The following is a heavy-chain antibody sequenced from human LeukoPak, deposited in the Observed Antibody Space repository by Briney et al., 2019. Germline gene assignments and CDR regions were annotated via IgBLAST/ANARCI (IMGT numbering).Heavy chain of an antibody. CDR1: GYTFTSYY. J-gene: IGHJ3*02. CDR3: ARATGIDAFDI. D-gene: IGHD3-9*01. V-gene: IGHV1-46*01. CDR2: INPSGGST. Sequence: ASVKVSCKASGYTFTSYYMHWVRQAPGQGREWMGIINPSGGSTSYAQKFQGRVTMTRDMSTSTVYMELSSLRSEDTAVYYCARATGIDAFDIWGQGTMVTVSS.